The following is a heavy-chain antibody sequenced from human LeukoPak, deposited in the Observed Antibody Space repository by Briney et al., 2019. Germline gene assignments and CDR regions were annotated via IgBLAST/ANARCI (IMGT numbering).Heavy chain of an antibody. Sequence: PSETLSLTCTVSGGSISSYYWSWIRQPPEKGLEWIGYIYYSGSTNYNPSLKSRVTISVDTSKNQFSLKLSSVTAADTAVYYYARRGILLGGYWYFDLWGRGTLVTVSS. CDR2: IYYSGST. V-gene: IGHV4-59*08. J-gene: IGHJ2*01. CDR3: ARRGILLGGYWYFDL. D-gene: IGHD2-8*02. CDR1: GGSISSYY.